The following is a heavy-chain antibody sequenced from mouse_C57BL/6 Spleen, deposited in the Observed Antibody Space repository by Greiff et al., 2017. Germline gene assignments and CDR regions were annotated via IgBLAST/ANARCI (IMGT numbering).Heavy chain of an antibody. Sequence: VTLMESGAELARPGASVKMSCKASGYTFTSYTMHWVKQRPGQGLEWIGYINPSSGYTKYNQKFKDKATLTADKSSSTAYMQLSSLTSEDSAVYYCAGDYDGLFAYWGQGTLVTVSA. CDR1: GYTFTSYT. D-gene: IGHD2-4*01. V-gene: IGHV1-4*01. CDR2: INPSSGYT. J-gene: IGHJ3*01. CDR3: AGDYDGLFAY.